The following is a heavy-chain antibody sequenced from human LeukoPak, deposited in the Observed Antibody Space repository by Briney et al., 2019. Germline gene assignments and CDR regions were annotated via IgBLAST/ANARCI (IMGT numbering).Heavy chain of an antibody. Sequence: SETLSLTCTASGGSISSSSYYWGWIRQPPGKGLEWIGSIYYSGSTYYNPSLKSRVTISVDTSKNQFSLKLSSVTAADTAVYYCARATYYYDSSGYTYYYYMDVWGKGTTVTVSS. V-gene: IGHV4-39*07. J-gene: IGHJ6*03. CDR3: ARATYYYDSSGYTYYYYMDV. D-gene: IGHD3-22*01. CDR1: GGSISSSSYY. CDR2: IYYSGST.